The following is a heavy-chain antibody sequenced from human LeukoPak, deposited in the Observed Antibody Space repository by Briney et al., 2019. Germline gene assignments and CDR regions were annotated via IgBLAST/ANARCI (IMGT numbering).Heavy chain of an antibody. CDR3: ASDNYYDSSGLDY. J-gene: IGHJ4*02. D-gene: IGHD3-22*01. CDR2: ISSSSSYI. Sequence: PGGSLRLSCAASGFTFSSYSMNWVRQAPGKGLEWVSSISSSSSYIYYADSVKGRFTISRDNAKNSLYLQMNSLRAEDTAVYYCASDNYYDSSGLDYWGQGTPVTVSS. CDR1: GFTFSSYS. V-gene: IGHV3-21*01.